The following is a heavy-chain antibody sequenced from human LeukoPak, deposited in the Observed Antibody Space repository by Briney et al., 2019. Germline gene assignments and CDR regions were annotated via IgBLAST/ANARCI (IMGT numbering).Heavy chain of an antibody. J-gene: IGHJ4*02. V-gene: IGHV1-2*06. D-gene: IGHD2-15*01. CDR1: GYTFTGYY. CDR2: INPNSGGA. CDR3: ARDKGSSSASYYFDS. Sequence: ASVKVSCKASGYTFTGYYIHWVRQAPGQGLEYMGRINPNSGGANYAQKFQDRVTMTRDTSISTAYMEPSRLRSDDTAVYYCARDKGSSSASYYFDSWGQGTLVTVSS.